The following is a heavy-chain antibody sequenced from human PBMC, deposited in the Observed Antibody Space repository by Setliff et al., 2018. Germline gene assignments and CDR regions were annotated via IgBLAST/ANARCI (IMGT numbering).Heavy chain of an antibody. CDR1: GYTFTSYG. V-gene: IGHV1-18*01. Sequence: ASVKVSCKASGYTFTSYGISWVRQAPGQGLEWMGWISAYNGNTNYAQKFQGRVTITADESTSTAYMELSSLRSEDTAVYYCARELLFGGVIFGYWGQGTLVTVSS. CDR3: ARELLFGGVIFGY. D-gene: IGHD3-3*01. CDR2: ISAYNGNT. J-gene: IGHJ4*02.